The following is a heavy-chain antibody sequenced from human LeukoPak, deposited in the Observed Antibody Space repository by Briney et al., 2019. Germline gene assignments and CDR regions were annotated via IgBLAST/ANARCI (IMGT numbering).Heavy chain of an antibody. V-gene: IGHV3-30*02. J-gene: IGHJ3*02. CDR3: AKDLVTTTPDAFDI. D-gene: IGHD4-17*01. CDR1: GFTFSSYG. CDR2: IRYDGSNK. Sequence: PGGSLRLSCAASGFTFSSYGMHWVRQAPGKGLEWVAFIRYDGSNKYYADSVKGRFTISRDNSKNTLYLQMNSLRAEDTAVYYCAKDLVTTTPDAFDIWGQGTMVTVSS.